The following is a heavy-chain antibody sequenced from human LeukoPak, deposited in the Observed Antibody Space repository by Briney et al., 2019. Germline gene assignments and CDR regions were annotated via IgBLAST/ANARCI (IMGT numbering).Heavy chain of an antibody. V-gene: IGHV4-59*08. CDR1: GGSIRTTY. CDR2: INYNGNT. J-gene: IGHJ4*02. Sequence: SETLSLTCTVSGGSIRTTYWSWIRHTPGKGLEWIAYINYNGNTNSNASLKSRVTISVDTSRSQFSLKLSSVTAADTAVYYCARHGQDTGNFYAHFDYWGQGILVTVSS. D-gene: IGHD1-26*01. CDR3: ARHGQDTGNFYAHFDY.